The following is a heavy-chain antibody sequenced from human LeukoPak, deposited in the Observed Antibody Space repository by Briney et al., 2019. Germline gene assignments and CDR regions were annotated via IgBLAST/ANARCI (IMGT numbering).Heavy chain of an antibody. CDR1: EYTLTELS. Sequence: ASVKVSCKVSEYTLTELSMHWVRQAPGKGLEWMGGFDPEDGETIYAQKFQGRVTMTEDTSTDTAYMELSSLRSEDTAVYYCATVSGIAAVSTNFDYWGQGTLVTVSS. V-gene: IGHV1-24*01. D-gene: IGHD6-13*01. J-gene: IGHJ4*02. CDR2: FDPEDGET. CDR3: ATVSGIAAVSTNFDY.